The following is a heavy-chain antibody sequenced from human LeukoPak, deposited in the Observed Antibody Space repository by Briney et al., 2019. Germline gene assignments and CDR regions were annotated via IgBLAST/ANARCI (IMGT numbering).Heavy chain of an antibody. V-gene: IGHV1-2*02. J-gene: IGHJ4*02. CDR3: ARGQVWRFDY. Sequence: GASVKVSCKASGYTFTGYYIHWVRQAPGQGLEWMGWINPNTGGTNYAQKFQGRVTMTRDTSISTAYMDLSSLRSDDTAVYYCARGQVWRFDYWGQGTLVTVSS. D-gene: IGHD5-18*01. CDR1: GYTFTGYY. CDR2: INPNTGGT.